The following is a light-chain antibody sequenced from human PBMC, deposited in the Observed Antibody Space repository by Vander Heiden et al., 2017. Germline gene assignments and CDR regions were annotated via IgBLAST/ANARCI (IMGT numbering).Light chain of an antibody. CDR1: QSVFYSPNSKNY. CDR2: WAS. CDR3: QQYYDTPQT. J-gene: IGKJ1*01. V-gene: IGKV4-1*01. Sequence: DLVMTQSPDSLAVSLGERATINCKSSQSVFYSPNSKNYLSWYQQRAGQSPKLLIYWASTRESGVPDRFSGSGSGTDFTLTISSLQAEDVAIYYCQQYYDTPQTFGQGTKVEIK.